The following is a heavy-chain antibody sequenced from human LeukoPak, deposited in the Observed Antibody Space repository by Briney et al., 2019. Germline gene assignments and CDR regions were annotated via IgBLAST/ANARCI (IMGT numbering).Heavy chain of an antibody. D-gene: IGHD3-3*01. J-gene: IGHJ4*02. CDR3: ARSRRSGGKYYDFWSGYPEHYYFDY. CDR2: IYTSGST. V-gene: IGHV4-61*02. CDR1: GGSISSGSYY. Sequence: SETLSLTCTVSGGSISSGSYYWSWIRQPAGKGLEWIGRIYTSGSTNYNPSLKSRVTISVDTSKNQFSLKLSSVTAADTAVCYCARSRRSGGKYYDFWSGYPEHYYFDYWGQGTLVTVSS.